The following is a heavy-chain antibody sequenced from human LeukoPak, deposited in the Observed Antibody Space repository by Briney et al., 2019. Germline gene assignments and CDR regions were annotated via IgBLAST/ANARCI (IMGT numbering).Heavy chain of an antibody. CDR3: ARFGYSGWNLEY. D-gene: IGHD5-12*01. CDR1: GFSFRDFW. Sequence: GGSLRLSCAASGFSFRDFWMTWVRQAPGKGLEWVANINQGGSVKYYVDSVKGRFTISRDDAKSSLYMQMNSLRDEDTAVYYCARFGYSGWNLEYWGQGTLVTVSS. CDR2: INQGGSVK. V-gene: IGHV3-7*01. J-gene: IGHJ4*02.